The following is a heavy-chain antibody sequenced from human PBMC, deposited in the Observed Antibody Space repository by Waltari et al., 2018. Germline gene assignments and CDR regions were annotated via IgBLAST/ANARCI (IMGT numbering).Heavy chain of an antibody. CDR2: IYYRGDT. V-gene: IGHV4-39*07. CDR1: GDSIISTYYY. CDR3: ARVTSEFRSPYFYFDL. J-gene: IGHJ2*01. Sequence: QLQLQESGPGLVKPSETLSLTCSVSGDSIISTYYYWGWIRQPPGKGLEWMGSIYYRGDTFYSPSLSSRVTISVDTSKNQFSLKLTSVTAADTALYYCARVTSEFRSPYFYFDLWGRGTLVTVSA.